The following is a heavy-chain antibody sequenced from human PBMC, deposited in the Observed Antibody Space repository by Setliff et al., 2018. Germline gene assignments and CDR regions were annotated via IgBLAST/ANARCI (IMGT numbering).Heavy chain of an antibody. V-gene: IGHV5-51*01. Sequence: PGESLKISCKGSGYSFTNYWIGWVRQMPGKGLEWMGIIYPGDSDTRYSPSFQGQVTISADKSISTAYLQWSSLKASDTAMCYCARSRSNFWSGYFNWFDPWGQGTLVTVSS. CDR1: GYSFTNYW. D-gene: IGHD3-3*01. CDR2: IYPGDSDT. J-gene: IGHJ5*02. CDR3: ARSRSNFWSGYFNWFDP.